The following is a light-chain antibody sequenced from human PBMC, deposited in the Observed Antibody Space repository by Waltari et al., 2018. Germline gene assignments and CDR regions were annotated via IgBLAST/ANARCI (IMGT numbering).Light chain of an antibody. V-gene: IGLV3-19*01. Sequence: SSELTQDPAVSVALGQTVRITFQGDHLRSYYGSWYQQKPGQAPMLVIYDKDNRPSGIPERFSGSSSGNIASLTITGAQAEDEADYYCNSRDTRGNHFVVFGGGTKLTVL. J-gene: IGLJ2*01. CDR2: DKD. CDR1: HLRSYY. CDR3: NSRDTRGNHFVV.